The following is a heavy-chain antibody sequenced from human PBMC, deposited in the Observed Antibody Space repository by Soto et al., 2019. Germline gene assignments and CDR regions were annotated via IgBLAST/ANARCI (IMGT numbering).Heavy chain of an antibody. CDR1: GYTFTGYY. CDR2: INPNSGGT. CDR3: Y. Sequence: ASVKVSCKASGYTFTGYYMHWVRQAPGQGLEWMGWINPNSGGTNYAQKFQGRVTMTRDTSISTAVYYCSGAESPDTAYFSLYWGQGTPVTVSS. D-gene: IGHD2-15*01. J-gene: IGHJ4*02. V-gene: IGHV1-2*02.